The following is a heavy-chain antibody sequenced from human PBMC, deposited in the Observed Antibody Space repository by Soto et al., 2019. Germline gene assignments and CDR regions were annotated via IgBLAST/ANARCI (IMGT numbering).Heavy chain of an antibody. CDR1: GYTFTSYG. D-gene: IGHD3-22*01. CDR3: ARELIRRDYYDSSGYSWTSYYYYGMDV. Sequence: ASVKVSCKASGYTFTSYGISWVRRAPGQGLEWMGWISAYNGNTNYAQKLQGRVTVTTDTSTSTAYMELRSLRSDDTAVYYCARELIRRDYYDSSGYSWTSYYYYGMDVWGQGTTVTVSS. V-gene: IGHV1-18*01. CDR2: ISAYNGNT. J-gene: IGHJ6*02.